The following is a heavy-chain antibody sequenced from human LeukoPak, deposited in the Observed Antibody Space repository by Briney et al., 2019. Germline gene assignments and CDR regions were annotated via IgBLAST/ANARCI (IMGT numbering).Heavy chain of an antibody. CDR1: GYTFTGYY. V-gene: IGHV1-2*02. Sequence: EASVKVSCKASGYTFTGYYMHWVRQAPGQGLEWMGWINPKSGGTNYAQKFQGRVIMTRDTYISTVYMEVSRLRCDDTAVYYCARDLYSTSCDYWGQGTLVTVSS. D-gene: IGHD2-2*01. CDR3: ARDLYSTSCDY. J-gene: IGHJ4*02. CDR2: INPKSGGT.